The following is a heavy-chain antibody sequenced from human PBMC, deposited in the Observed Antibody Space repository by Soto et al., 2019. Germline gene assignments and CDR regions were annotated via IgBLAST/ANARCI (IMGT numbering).Heavy chain of an antibody. D-gene: IGHD2-2*01. Sequence: EVQLVESGGGVVRPGGSLRLSCAASGFTFDDYGMSWVRQAPGKGLEWVSGINWNGGSTGYADSVKGRFTISRDNAKNSLYLQMNSLRAEDTALYYCAREVGSSDIVVVPADADLGYFDYWGQGTLVTVSS. CDR3: AREVGSSDIVVVPADADLGYFDY. J-gene: IGHJ4*02. V-gene: IGHV3-20*04. CDR1: GFTFDDYG. CDR2: INWNGGST.